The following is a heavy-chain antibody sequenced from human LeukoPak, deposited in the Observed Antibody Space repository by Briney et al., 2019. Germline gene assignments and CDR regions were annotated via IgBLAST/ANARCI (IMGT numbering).Heavy chain of an antibody. D-gene: IGHD3/OR15-3a*01. CDR2: IYYSGST. V-gene: IGHV4-39*01. J-gene: IGHJ4*02. CDR3: ARGQALTGLGDY. CDR1: GGSISSSSYY. Sequence: PSETLSLTCTVSGGSISSSSYYWGWIRQPPGKGLEWIGSIYYSGSTYYNPPLKSRVTISVDTSKNQFSLKLSSVTAADTAVYYCARGQALTGLGDYWGQGTLVTVSS.